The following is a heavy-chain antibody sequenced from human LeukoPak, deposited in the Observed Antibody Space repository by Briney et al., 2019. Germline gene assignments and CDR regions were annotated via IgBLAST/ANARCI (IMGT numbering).Heavy chain of an antibody. CDR1: GYTFTGYH. Sequence: ASVKVSCKASGYTFTGYHMHWVRQAPGQGLEWMGWINPNSGGTNYAQKFQGRVTMTRDTSISTAYMELSRLRSDDTAVYYCARGAYDSSGLLDYWGQGTLVTVSS. CDR2: INPNSGGT. CDR3: ARGAYDSSGLLDY. V-gene: IGHV1-2*02. J-gene: IGHJ4*02. D-gene: IGHD3-22*01.